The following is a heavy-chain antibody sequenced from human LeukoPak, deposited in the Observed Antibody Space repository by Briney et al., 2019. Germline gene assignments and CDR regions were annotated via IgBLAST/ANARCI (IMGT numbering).Heavy chain of an antibody. CDR1: GFTFTTYW. CDR3: ARSEYEYGYGHWGLDV. D-gene: IGHD3-16*01. V-gene: IGHV3-74*01. J-gene: IGHJ6*02. CDR2: VKGDGSHT. Sequence: PXGSLRLSCAASGFTFTTYWMHWVRQAPGKGLVWVSRVKGDGSHTNYAESVTGRFTISRDNAKNTVYLQMNSLRAEDTAVYYCARSEYEYGYGHWGLDVWGQGTTVTVSS.